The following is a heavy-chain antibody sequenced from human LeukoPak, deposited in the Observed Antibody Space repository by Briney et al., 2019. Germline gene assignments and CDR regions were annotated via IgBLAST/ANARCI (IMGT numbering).Heavy chain of an antibody. CDR1: GGSISRYY. J-gene: IGHJ6*02. CDR3: ASRASGYGYYYGMDV. CDR2: IYYSGST. Sequence: SETLSLTSTVPGGSISRYYWSCIRQPPGKGLEWIGYIYYSGSTNYNPSLKSRVTISVDTSKNQFSLKLSSVTAADTAVYYCASRASGYGYYYGMDVWGQGTTVTVSS. D-gene: IGHD5-12*01. V-gene: IGHV4-59*08.